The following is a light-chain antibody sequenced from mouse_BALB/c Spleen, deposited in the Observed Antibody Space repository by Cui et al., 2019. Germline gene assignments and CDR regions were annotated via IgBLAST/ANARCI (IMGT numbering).Light chain of an antibody. Sequence: IVLTHPPALMYASPGEKVTMTCSASSSVSYMYWYQQKPRSSPKPWIYLTSNLASGVPARFSGSGSGTSYSLTISSMEAEDAATYYCQQWSSNPLTFGSGTKLEIK. V-gene: IGKV4-68*01. CDR2: LTS. CDR3: QQWSSNPLT. CDR1: SSVSY. J-gene: IGKJ4*01.